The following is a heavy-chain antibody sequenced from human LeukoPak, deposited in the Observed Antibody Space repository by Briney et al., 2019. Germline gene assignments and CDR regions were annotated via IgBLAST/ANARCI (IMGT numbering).Heavy chain of an antibody. D-gene: IGHD2-15*01. V-gene: IGHV4-34*01. Sequence: SETLSLTCAVYGGSFSGYYWSWIRQPPGKGLEWIGEINHSGSTNYNPYLKSRVTISVDTTKNQFSLKLSPVTAADTAVYYCARFDHCSGGSCYPHYFDYWGQGTLVTVSS. CDR3: ARFDHCSGGSCYPHYFDY. J-gene: IGHJ4*02. CDR1: GGSFSGYY. CDR2: INHSGST.